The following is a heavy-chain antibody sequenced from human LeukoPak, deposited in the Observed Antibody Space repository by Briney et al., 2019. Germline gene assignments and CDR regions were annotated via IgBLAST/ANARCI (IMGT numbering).Heavy chain of an antibody. Sequence: GGSLRLSCAASGSTFSSYGMHLVRQTPGKGLEWVSFIRYDGSNKYYADSVKGRFTISRDNSKNTLYLQMNSLRPEDTAVYFCARGYGESHFDYWGQGALVTVSS. D-gene: IGHD5-18*01. CDR1: GSTFSSYG. J-gene: IGHJ4*02. CDR2: IRYDGSNK. CDR3: ARGYGESHFDY. V-gene: IGHV3-30*02.